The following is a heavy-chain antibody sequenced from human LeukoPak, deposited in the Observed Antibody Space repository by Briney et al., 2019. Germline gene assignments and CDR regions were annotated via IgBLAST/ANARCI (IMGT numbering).Heavy chain of an antibody. V-gene: IGHV3-74*01. J-gene: IGHJ4*02. Sequence: GGPLRLSCAAFGFTVSSKYMSWVRQAPGKGLVWVSRINSDGSSTSYADSVKGRFTISRDNAKNTLYLQMNSLRAEDTAVYYCVRSGRFYNFDYWGQGTLVTVSS. CDR2: INSDGSST. CDR1: GFTVSSKY. CDR3: VRSGRFYNFDY. D-gene: IGHD3-10*01.